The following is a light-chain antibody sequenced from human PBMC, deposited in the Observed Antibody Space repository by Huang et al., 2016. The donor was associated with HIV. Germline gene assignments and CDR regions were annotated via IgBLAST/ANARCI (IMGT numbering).Light chain of an antibody. CDR2: GAS. CDR3: QQYNNWPPVT. Sequence: ETVMTQSPVTLSMSPGQRVTLSCRASESVGRTLAWYQQKPGQAPRLLIYGASTRATGIPDRFSGRGSGTEFTLTISSLQSEDLAVYYCQQYNNWPPVTFGRGTRLEIK. CDR1: ESVGRT. J-gene: IGKJ5*01. V-gene: IGKV3-15*01.